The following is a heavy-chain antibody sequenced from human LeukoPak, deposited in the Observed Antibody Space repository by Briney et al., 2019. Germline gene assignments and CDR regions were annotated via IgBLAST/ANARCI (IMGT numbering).Heavy chain of an antibody. CDR3: AKGLDTAMVTY. CDR2: ISYDGSNK. J-gene: IGHJ4*02. D-gene: IGHD5-18*01. V-gene: IGHV3-30*18. CDR1: GLTFSSYG. Sequence: PGGSLRLSCAASGLTFSSYGMHWVRQAPGKGLEWVAVISYDGSNKYYADSVKGRFTISRDNSKNTLYLQMNSLRAEDTAVYYCAKGLDTAMVTYWGQGTLVTVSS.